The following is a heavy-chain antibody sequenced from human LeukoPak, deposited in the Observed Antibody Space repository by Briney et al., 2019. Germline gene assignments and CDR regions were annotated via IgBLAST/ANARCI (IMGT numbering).Heavy chain of an antibody. CDR1: GYTFTVHY. CDR3: ARRLTTSQDLAY. D-gene: IGHD2-2*01. V-gene: IGHV1-2*02. CDR2: INPNSGDT. Sequence: GASVKVSFKSSGYTFTVHYMYWVRQAPGQGLEWMGWINPNSGDTNYEQKFQGRVTMTRDTSISTAYMDLNRLTSDDTAVYYCARRLTTSQDLAYWSQRTLVTVSS. J-gene: IGHJ4*02.